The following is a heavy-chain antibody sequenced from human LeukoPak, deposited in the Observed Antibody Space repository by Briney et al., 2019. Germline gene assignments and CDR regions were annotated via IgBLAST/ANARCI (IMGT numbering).Heavy chain of an antibody. D-gene: IGHD2-2*01. CDR2: IKEDGSEK. V-gene: IGHV3-7*01. CDR3: VSCGTTTCIIRFDH. J-gene: IGHJ4*02. Sequence: PGGSRGPSFAPPGFTFSGIWRNWVGQAQGKGRGWVASIKEDGSEKSYVDSVKGRFTISRDNAKNSLYLQMNSLRAEDTAVYYCVSCGTTTCIIRFDHWGQGTLVTVSS. CDR1: GFTFSGIW.